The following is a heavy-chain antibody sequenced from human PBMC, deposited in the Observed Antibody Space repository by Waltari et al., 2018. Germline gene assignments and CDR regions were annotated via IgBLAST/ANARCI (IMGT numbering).Heavy chain of an antibody. CDR2: LWYDGSSQ. CDR3: ARGDYDYSGYIDY. V-gene: IGHV3-33*01. CDR1: GFPFRRYA. J-gene: IGHJ4*02. Sequence: QVQLVESGEGVVQPGTSLRLSCAASGFPFRRYAMHWVRQAPGKGLEWVAVLWYDGSSQYYADSVKGRITISRDKSKDTLYLQMNSLRAEDTAVYYCARGDYDYSGYIDYWGQGTLVTVSS. D-gene: IGHD3-22*01.